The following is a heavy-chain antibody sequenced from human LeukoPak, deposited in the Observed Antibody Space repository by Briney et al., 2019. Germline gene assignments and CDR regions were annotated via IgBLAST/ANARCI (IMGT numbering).Heavy chain of an antibody. J-gene: IGHJ3*02. V-gene: IGHV3-53*01. CDR2: IYSGGST. D-gene: IGHD2-8*02. Sequence: GGSLRLSCAASGFTVSSNYMSWVRQAPGKGLEWVSVIYSGGSTYYADSAKGRFTISRDNSKNTLYLQMNSLRAEDTAVYYCARGWYITEHGDAFDIWGQGTMVTVSS. CDR1: GFTVSSNY. CDR3: ARGWYITEHGDAFDI.